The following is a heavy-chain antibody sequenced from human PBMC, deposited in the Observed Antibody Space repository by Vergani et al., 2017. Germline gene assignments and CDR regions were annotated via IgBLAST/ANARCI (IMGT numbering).Heavy chain of an antibody. Sequence: QVQLVQSGAEVQKPGSSVKVSCKASGGTFSNSAFNWVRQAPGQGLEWMGGIIPVLDSPKYAQKFQGRLTIAADESTTTVSMELSSLRSDDTALYYCATGPHTTVDFWGQGTLVTVSS. J-gene: IGHJ4*02. CDR2: IIPVLDSP. CDR3: ATGPHTTVDF. D-gene: IGHD4-17*01. V-gene: IGHV1-69*01. CDR1: GGTFSNSA.